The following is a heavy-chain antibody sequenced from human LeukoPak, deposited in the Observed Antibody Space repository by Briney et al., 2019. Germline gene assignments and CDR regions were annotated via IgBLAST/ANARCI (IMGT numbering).Heavy chain of an antibody. Sequence: ASVTVSFTSSASTFTVHYMPWVRQAPGQGLEWMGWINPNSGSTSYAQTFQGRVTMTRDTAISKASMELSRLRSDDTVVYYCARERYYGSGSYVGYYWGQGTLVTVSS. V-gene: IGHV1-2*02. D-gene: IGHD3-10*01. CDR1: ASTFTVHY. J-gene: IGHJ4*02. CDR3: ARERYYGSGSYVGYY. CDR2: INPNSGST.